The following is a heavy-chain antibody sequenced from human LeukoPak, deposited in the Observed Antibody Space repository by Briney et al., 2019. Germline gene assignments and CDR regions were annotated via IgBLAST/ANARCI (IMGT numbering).Heavy chain of an antibody. CDR3: AKVRVVVSPFDY. Sequence: GGSLRLSCAASGFTFDDYAMHWVRQAPGKGLEWVSAISGSGGSTYYADSVKGRFTISRDNSKNTLYLQMNSLRAEDTAVYYCAKVRVVVSPFDYWGQGTLVTVSS. J-gene: IGHJ4*02. V-gene: IGHV3-23*01. D-gene: IGHD3-22*01. CDR1: GFTFDDYA. CDR2: ISGSGGST.